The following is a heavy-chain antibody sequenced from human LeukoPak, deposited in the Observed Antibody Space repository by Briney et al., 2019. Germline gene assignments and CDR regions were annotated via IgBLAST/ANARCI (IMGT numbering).Heavy chain of an antibody. J-gene: IGHJ4*02. Sequence: GGSLRLSCAASGFTFSGFAMTWVRQAPGKGLEWVSSICSDYKTHYSESVKGRFAISRDNSKNTLYLQMNSLRAEDTAVYYCAKDAYSSGWYNGPFDYWGQGTLVTVSS. D-gene: IGHD6-19*01. V-gene: IGHV3-23*01. CDR3: AKDAYSSGWYNGPFDY. CDR1: GFTFSGFA. CDR2: ICSDYKT.